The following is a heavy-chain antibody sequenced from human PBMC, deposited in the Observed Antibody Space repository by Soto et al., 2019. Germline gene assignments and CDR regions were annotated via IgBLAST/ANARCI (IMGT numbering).Heavy chain of an antibody. Sequence: SETLSLTCAVYGGSFSGYYWSWIRQPPGKGLEWIGEINHSGSTTYNPSHKSRVTISLDTSKNQFSLKLGSVTAADTAVYYCARVAGTCFQHWGQGTLVTVSS. CDR1: GGSFSGYY. V-gene: IGHV4-34*01. CDR2: INHSGST. CDR3: ARVAGTCFQH. J-gene: IGHJ1*01. D-gene: IGHD6-19*01.